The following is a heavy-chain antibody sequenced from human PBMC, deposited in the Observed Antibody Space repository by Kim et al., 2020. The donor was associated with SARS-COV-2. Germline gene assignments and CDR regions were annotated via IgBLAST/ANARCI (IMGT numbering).Heavy chain of an antibody. Sequence: SVKGRFTISRDTSKSTLYLQMNSLKTEDTAVYYCAAEGFGGNSADTFDIWGQGTMVTVSS. J-gene: IGHJ3*02. V-gene: IGHV3-30*03. CDR3: AAEGFGGNSADTFDI. D-gene: IGHD3-16*01.